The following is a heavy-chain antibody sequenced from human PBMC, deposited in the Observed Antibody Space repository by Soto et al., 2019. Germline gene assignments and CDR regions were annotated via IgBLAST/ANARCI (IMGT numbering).Heavy chain of an antibody. D-gene: IGHD3-16*01. CDR3: ARDAKGEMTPVVY. CDR1: GGSFNGYA. V-gene: IGHV1-69*01. CDR2: IIPMFGTT. Sequence: QVQLVQSGAEVRKPGSSVKVSCKASGGSFNGYAISWVRQAPGQGLEWMGGIIPMFGTTSHVQRFKVRVTITAEDSKSIVYMEVSSLGSDDTAVYYCARDAKGEMTPVVYWGQGTLVTVSS. J-gene: IGHJ4*02.